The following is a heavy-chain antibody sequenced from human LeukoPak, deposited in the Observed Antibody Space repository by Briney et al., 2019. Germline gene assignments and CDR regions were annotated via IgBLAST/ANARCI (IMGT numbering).Heavy chain of an antibody. D-gene: IGHD3-10*01. CDR3: ARDGYYYVSGSYFGY. V-gene: IGHV3-53*01. J-gene: IGHJ4*02. CDR1: GFTVSSNY. CDR2: IYNDGST. Sequence: PGGSLRLSCAASGFTVSSNYMSWVRQAPGKGLEWVSVIYNDGSTYYADSVKGRFTISRDNSKNTLYLQMNSLRAEDTAVYYCARDGYYYVSGSYFGYWGQGTLVTVSS.